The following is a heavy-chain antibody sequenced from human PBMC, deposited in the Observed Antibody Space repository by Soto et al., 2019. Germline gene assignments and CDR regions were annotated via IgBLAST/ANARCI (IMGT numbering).Heavy chain of an antibody. CDR3: ARESNGWSGIDY. CDR1: GFTFSNYW. Sequence: EVQLVESGGGLVQPGGSLGLSCTASGFTFSNYWMYWVRQAPGKGLVWVSRISGDGSSTYYADSVEGRFTISRDNAKNTLYLQMNSLRVEDTAVYYCARESNGWSGIDYWGQGILVTVS. J-gene: IGHJ4*02. CDR2: ISGDGSST. D-gene: IGHD6-19*01. V-gene: IGHV3-74*01.